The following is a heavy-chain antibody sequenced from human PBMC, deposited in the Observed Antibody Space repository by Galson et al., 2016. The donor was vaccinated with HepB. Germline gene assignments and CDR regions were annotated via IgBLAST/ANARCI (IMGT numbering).Heavy chain of an antibody. Sequence: SLRLSCAASGFTFSTFWMSWVRQAPEKAPEWLANINVHGDKQYYVDAVRGRFTISRDDAKNSLYLLMNSLRVEDTAVYYCVRDGSGTLDYWGQGTLVTVSS. J-gene: IGHJ4*02. CDR2: INVHGDKQ. CDR3: VRDGSGTLDY. CDR1: GFTFSTFW. D-gene: IGHD3-10*01. V-gene: IGHV3-7*01.